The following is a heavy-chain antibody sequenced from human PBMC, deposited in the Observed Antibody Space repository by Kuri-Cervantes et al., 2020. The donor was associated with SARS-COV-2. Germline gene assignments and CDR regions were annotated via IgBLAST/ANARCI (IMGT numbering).Heavy chain of an antibody. CDR1: GFTFSDYY. CDR2: IRSKAYGGTT. V-gene: IGHV3-49*04. CDR3: TRADTFDWLSPTVNYYYYMDV. J-gene: IGHJ6*03. Sequence: GESLKISCAASGFTFSDYYMSWVRQAPGKGLEWVGFIRSKAYGGTTEYAASVKSRFTISRDDPKSIAYLQMNSLKTEDTAVYYCTRADTFDWLSPTVNYYYYMDVWGKGTTVTVSS. D-gene: IGHD3-9*01.